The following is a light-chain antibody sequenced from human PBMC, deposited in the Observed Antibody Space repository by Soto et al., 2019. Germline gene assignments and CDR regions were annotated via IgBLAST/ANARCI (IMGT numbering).Light chain of an antibody. V-gene: IGLV1-51*01. CDR1: SGSIGKNY. CDR3: LTWDSSLRAGV. J-gene: IGLJ2*01. Sequence: QSVLTQPPSVSAAAGQKVSISCSGSSGSIGKNYVSWYQQVPGTAPKLLIYDNNNRPSGIPDRFSGSKSGTSATLGITGLQTGDEADYYCLTWDSSLRAGVFGGGTKLTVL. CDR2: DNN.